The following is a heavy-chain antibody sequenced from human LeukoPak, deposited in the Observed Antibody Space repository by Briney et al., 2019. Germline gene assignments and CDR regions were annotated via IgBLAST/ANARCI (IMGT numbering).Heavy chain of an antibody. J-gene: IGHJ4*02. V-gene: IGHV4-34*01. CDR2: INHSGST. Sequence: SETLSLTCAVYGGSFSGYYWSWIRQPSGKGLEWIGEINHSGSTNYNPSLKSRVTISVDTSKNQFSLKLSSVTAADTAVYYCARVALTMVRATDYWGQGTLVTVSS. D-gene: IGHD3-10*01. CDR1: GGSFSGYY. CDR3: ARVALTMVRATDY.